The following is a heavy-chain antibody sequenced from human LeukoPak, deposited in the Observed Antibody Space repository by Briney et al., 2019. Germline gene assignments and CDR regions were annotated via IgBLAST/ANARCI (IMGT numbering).Heavy chain of an antibody. CDR2: ISAYDGKT. J-gene: IGHJ4*02. CDR3: ARDQLPFWSGYYYFDS. D-gene: IGHD3-3*01. Sequence: GSVKVSCKASGYTFTSYGISWVRQAPGQGLEWVGWISAYDGKTNYAQQLQGRVTRTTDPSTSTAYMELRSLRSDAAALYYCARDQLPFWSGYYYFDSWGQGTLVTVSS. CDR1: GYTFTSYG. V-gene: IGHV1-18*01.